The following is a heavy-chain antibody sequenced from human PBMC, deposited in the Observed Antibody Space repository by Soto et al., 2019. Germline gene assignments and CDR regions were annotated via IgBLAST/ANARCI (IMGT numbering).Heavy chain of an antibody. J-gene: IGHJ1*01. D-gene: IGHD6-19*01. Sequence: ASVKVSCKASGYTFTSYGISWVLQAPGQGLEWMGWISAYNGNTNYAQKLQGRVTMTTDTSTSTAYMELRSLRSDDTAVYYCALHSGSGWFTRTFQHWGQGTLVTVSS. V-gene: IGHV1-18*04. CDR2: ISAYNGNT. CDR3: ALHSGSGWFTRTFQH. CDR1: GYTFTSYG.